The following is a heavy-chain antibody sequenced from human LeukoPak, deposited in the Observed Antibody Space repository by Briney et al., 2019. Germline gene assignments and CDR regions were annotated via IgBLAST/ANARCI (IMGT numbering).Heavy chain of an antibody. CDR3: ARDRDSSSRYYYYMDV. CDR1: GFTFSDYY. D-gene: IGHD6-6*01. J-gene: IGHJ6*03. Sequence: GESLRLSCAASGFTFSDYYMSWIRQAPGKGLEWVSYISSSGSTIYYADSVKGRFTISRDNAKNSLYLQMNSLRAEDTAVYYCARDRDSSSRYYYYMDVWGKGTTVTVSS. V-gene: IGHV3-11*01. CDR2: ISSSGSTI.